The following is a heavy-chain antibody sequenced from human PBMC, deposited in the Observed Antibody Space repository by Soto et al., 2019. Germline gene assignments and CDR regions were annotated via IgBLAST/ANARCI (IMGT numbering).Heavy chain of an antibody. Sequence: GESLKISCAASGFTFSSYAMHWVRQAPGKGLEWVAVISYDGSNKYYADSVKGRFTISRDNSKNTLYLQMNSLRAEDTAVYWCMLSNYYYGMDVWGQGTTVTVSS. CDR2: ISYDGSNK. J-gene: IGHJ6*02. CDR3: MLSNYYYGMDV. D-gene: IGHD2-8*01. CDR1: GFTFSSYA. V-gene: IGHV3-30-3*01.